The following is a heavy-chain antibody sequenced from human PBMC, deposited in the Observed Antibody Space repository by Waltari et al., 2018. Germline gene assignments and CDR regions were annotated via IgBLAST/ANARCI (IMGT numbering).Heavy chain of an antibody. CDR3: AKDLQWELDAFDI. V-gene: IGHV3-23*03. J-gene: IGHJ3*02. CDR2: IYSGGST. Sequence: EVQLLESGGGLVQPGGSLRLSCAASGFTFSSYAMSWVRQAPGKGLEWVSVIYSGGSTYDADSVKGRFTISRDNSKNTLYLQMNSLRAEDTAVYYCAKDLQWELDAFDIWGQGTMVTVSS. CDR1: GFTFSSYA. D-gene: IGHD1-26*01.